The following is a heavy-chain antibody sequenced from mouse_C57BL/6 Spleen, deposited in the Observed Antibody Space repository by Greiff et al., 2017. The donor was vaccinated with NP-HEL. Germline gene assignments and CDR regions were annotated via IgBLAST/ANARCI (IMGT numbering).Heavy chain of an antibody. CDR3: AIYGWFAY. D-gene: IGHD1-1*01. J-gene: IGHJ3*01. Sequence: EVKVVESGGGLVKPGGSLKLSCAASGFTFSDYGMHWVRQAPEKGLEWVAYISSGSSTIYYADTVKGRFTISRDNAKNTLFLQMTSLRSEDTAMYYCAIYGWFAYWGQGTLVTVSA. CDR2: ISSGSSTI. CDR1: GFTFSDYG. V-gene: IGHV5-17*01.